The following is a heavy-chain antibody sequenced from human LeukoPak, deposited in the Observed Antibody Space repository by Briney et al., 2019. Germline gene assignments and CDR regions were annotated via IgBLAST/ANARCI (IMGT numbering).Heavy chain of an antibody. Sequence: GGSLRLSCAASGFTFDDYAMHWVRQAPGKGLEWVSGISWNSGSIGYTDSVKGRFTISRDNAKNSLYLQMNSLRAEDTALYYCAKDGDSRGLTHFDYWGQGTLVTVSS. J-gene: IGHJ4*02. D-gene: IGHD1-20*01. CDR3: AKDGDSRGLTHFDY. CDR1: GFTFDDYA. CDR2: ISWNSGSI. V-gene: IGHV3-9*01.